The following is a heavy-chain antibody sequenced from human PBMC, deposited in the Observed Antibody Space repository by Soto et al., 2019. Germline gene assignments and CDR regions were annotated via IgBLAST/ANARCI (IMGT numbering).Heavy chain of an antibody. CDR2: IIPLFRTP. J-gene: IGHJ6*02. CDR1: GGTFSSSA. D-gene: IGHD4-4*01. Sequence: QVQLVQSGAEMKEPGSSVKVSCKTSGGTFSSSAISWLRQAPGQGLEWMGGIIPLFRTPDYAQKFQGRVTIAADESTSTAYMGLSSLRSEDTAVYYCARDNDRLQLGRNYYYILDVWGQGTTITVSS. CDR3: ARDNDRLQLGRNYYYILDV. V-gene: IGHV1-69*12.